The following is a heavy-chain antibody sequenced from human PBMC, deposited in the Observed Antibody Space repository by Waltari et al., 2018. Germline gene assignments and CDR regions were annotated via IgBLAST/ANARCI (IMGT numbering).Heavy chain of an antibody. D-gene: IGHD6-6*01. CDR2: IIPIFGTA. CDR1: GGTFSSYA. V-gene: IGHV1-69*05. CDR3: ARSIAARAPQRYYGMDV. Sequence: QVQLVQSGAEVKKPGSSVKVSCKASGGTFSSYAISWVRQAPGQGLGGMGGIIPIFGTANYAHKFQGRVTITTDESTSTAYMELSSLRSEDTAVYYCARSIAARAPQRYYGMDVWGQGTTVTVSS. J-gene: IGHJ6*02.